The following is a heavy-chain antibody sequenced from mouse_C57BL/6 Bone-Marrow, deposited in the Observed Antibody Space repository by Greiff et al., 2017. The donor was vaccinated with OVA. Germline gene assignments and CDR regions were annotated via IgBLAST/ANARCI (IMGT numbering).Heavy chain of an antibody. D-gene: IGHD1-1*01. V-gene: IGHV1-82*01. CDR1: GYAFSSSW. CDR2: IYPGDGDT. CDR3: ARSNYGSSCDWYFDV. Sequence: VNLVESGPELVKPGASVKISCKASGYAFSSSWMNWVKQRPGKGLEWIGRIYPGDGDTNYNGKFKGKATLTADKSSSTAYMQLSSLTSEDSAVYFCARSNYGSSCDWYFDVWGTGTTVTVSS. J-gene: IGHJ1*03.